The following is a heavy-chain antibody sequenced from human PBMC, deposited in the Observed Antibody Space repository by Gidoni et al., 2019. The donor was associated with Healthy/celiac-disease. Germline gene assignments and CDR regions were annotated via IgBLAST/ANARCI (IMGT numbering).Heavy chain of an antibody. CDR3: AKFELRYCGGDCSDIDY. CDR1: GFPFSSYA. D-gene: IGHD2-21*01. V-gene: IGHV3-23*01. Sequence: EVQLLESGGGLVQPGGSLRLSCAASGFPFSSYAMSWVRQAPGKGLEWVSAISGSVGSTYYADSVKGRFTISRDNSKNTLYLQMNSLRAEDTAVYYCAKFELRYCGGDCSDIDYWGQGTLVTVSS. CDR2: ISGSVGST. J-gene: IGHJ4*02.